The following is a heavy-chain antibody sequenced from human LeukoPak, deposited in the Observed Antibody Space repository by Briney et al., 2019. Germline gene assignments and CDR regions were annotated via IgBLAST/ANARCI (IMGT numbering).Heavy chain of an antibody. V-gene: IGHV3-48*04. J-gene: IGHJ4*02. CDR3: ARDLSLYCSGGSCYSLNY. CDR1: GFTFTRYS. CDR2: IGSSSGTI. Sequence: GGSLRLSCAASGFTFTRYSMNWVRQAPGKGLEWVSYIGSSSGTIYYADSVKGRFTISRDNAKNSLYLQMDSLRAEDTAVYYCARDLSLYCSGGSCYSLNYWGQGTLVTVSS. D-gene: IGHD2-15*01.